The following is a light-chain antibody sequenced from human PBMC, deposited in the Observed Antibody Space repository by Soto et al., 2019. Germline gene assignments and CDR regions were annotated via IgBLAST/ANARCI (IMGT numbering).Light chain of an antibody. CDR3: HQSYDTTHP. V-gene: IGKV3-20*01. CDR2: APS. J-gene: IGKJ4*01. CDR1: QSVRRXP. Sequence: EVVLTQSQGALSLSPGERATLSCRGSQSVRRXPLALYQKKTGRAPRLLIDAPSSRATGSPSRLSGSGSAKDFTLPITGMQPENFATYYCHQSYDTTHPFGGVTKVDI.